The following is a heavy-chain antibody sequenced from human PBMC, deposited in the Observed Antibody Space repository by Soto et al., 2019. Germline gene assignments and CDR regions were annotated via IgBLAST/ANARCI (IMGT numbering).Heavy chain of an antibody. Sequence: SETLSLTCTVSGGSISSGDYYWSWIRQPPGKGLEWIGYIYYSGSTYYNPSLKGRVTISVDTSKNQFSLKLSPVTAADTAVYYCARAGVGLLWFGELSWYYGMDVWGQGTTVTVSS. CDR1: GGSISSGDYY. CDR2: IYYSGST. J-gene: IGHJ6*02. V-gene: IGHV4-30-4*01. D-gene: IGHD3-10*01. CDR3: ARAGVGLLWFGELSWYYGMDV.